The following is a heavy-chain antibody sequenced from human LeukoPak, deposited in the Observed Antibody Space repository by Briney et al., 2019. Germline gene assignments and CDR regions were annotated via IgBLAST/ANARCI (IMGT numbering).Heavy chain of an antibody. CDR3: AGGAGWLVDY. V-gene: IGHV3-7*03. Sequence: GGSLRLSCTASGFTFSNFWMGWVRQAPGKGLEWVANIKQDGSEKYYVDSVKGRFTISRDNAKNSLYLQMNSLRAEDTAVYYCAGGAGWLVDYWGQGTLVTVSS. CDR2: IKQDGSEK. D-gene: IGHD6-19*01. J-gene: IGHJ4*02. CDR1: GFTFSNFW.